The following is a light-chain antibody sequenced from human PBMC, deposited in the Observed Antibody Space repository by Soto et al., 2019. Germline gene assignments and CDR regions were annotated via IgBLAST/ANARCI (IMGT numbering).Light chain of an antibody. CDR2: GVT. Sequence: QSALTQPASVSGSPGQSVTISCTGPRRDVGGYNYVSWYQQHPGEAPKLILYGVTNRPSAISHRFSGSKSGTTASLTVSVLQAEDDDDYYCISYTTARPYVFGTGTKLTVL. J-gene: IGLJ1*01. CDR1: RRDVGGYNY. CDR3: ISYTTARPYV. V-gene: IGLV2-14*01.